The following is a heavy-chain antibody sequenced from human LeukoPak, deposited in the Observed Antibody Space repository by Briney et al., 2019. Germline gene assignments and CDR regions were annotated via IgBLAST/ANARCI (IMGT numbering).Heavy chain of an antibody. CDR3: AKTNNGWYYFDY. CDR2: ISNNGGYT. CDR1: GFTFSSSA. Sequence: GGSLRLSCAASGFTFSSSAMSWVRQAPGKGLEWVSAISNNGGYTYYADSVQGRFSIPRDNSKSTLYLQMNSLRAEDTAVYYCAKTNNGWYYFDYWGQGTLVTVSS. J-gene: IGHJ4*02. D-gene: IGHD6-19*01. V-gene: IGHV3-23*01.